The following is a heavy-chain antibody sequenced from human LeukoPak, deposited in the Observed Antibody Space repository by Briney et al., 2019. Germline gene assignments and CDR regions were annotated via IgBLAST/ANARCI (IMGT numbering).Heavy chain of an antibody. Sequence: SETLSLTCAVSGDSISSDGYAWNWIRQPPGKGLEWIGYIYYSGSTNYNPSLKSRVTISVDTSKNQFSLKLSSVTAADTAVYYCSTRTGYCSGGSCYAPDAFDIWGQGTMVTVSS. J-gene: IGHJ3*02. D-gene: IGHD2-15*01. CDR1: GDSISSDGYA. V-gene: IGHV4-61*08. CDR3: STRTGYCSGGSCYAPDAFDI. CDR2: IYYSGST.